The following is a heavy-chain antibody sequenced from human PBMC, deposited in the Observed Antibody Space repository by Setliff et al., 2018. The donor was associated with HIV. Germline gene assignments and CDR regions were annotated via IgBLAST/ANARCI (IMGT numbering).Heavy chain of an antibody. J-gene: IGHJ4*02. V-gene: IGHV4-61*09. CDR1: GGSISSNSYY. CDR3: VTSSSWSSRLNF. D-gene: IGHD2-2*01. CDR2: IYTNGRT. Sequence: SETLSLTCTVSGGSISSNSYYWSWIRQPAGKGLEWIGHIYTNGRTNYNPSLKSRVTISVDTSKNQFSLKLTSVTAADTAVYYCVTSSSWSSRLNFWGPGMLVTVSS.